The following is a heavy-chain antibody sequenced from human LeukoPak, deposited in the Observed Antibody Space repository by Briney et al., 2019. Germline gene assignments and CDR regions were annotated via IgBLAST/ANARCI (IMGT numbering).Heavy chain of an antibody. J-gene: IGHJ6*03. V-gene: IGHV1-2*02. CDR1: GYTFTGYY. D-gene: IGHD5-24*01. Sequence: ASVKVSCKASGYTFTGYYMHWVRQAPGQGLEWMGWINPNSGGTNYAQKFQGRVTMTRDTSISTAYMELSRLRSDDTAVYYCARVKGCAGYNQYYIDFWGKGTTVTVSS. CDR2: INPNSGGT. CDR3: ARVKGCAGYNQYYIDF.